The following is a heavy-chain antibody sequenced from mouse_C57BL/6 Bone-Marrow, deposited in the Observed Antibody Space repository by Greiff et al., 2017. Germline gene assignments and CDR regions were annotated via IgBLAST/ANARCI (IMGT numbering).Heavy chain of an antibody. J-gene: IGHJ4*01. CDR1: GYTFTDYY. V-gene: IGHV1-19*01. CDR3: AREQTIYYSYYAMDY. CDR2: INPYNGGT. Sequence: VQLQQSGPVLVKPGASVKMSCKASGYTFTDYYMNWVKQSHGKSLEWIGVINPYNGGTSYNQKFKGKATLTVDKSSSTAYMELNSLTSEDSAVYYCAREQTIYYSYYAMDYWGQGTSVTVSS. D-gene: IGHD2-1*01.